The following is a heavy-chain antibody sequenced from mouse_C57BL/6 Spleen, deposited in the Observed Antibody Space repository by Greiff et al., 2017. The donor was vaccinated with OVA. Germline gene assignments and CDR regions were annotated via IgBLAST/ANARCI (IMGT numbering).Heavy chain of an antibody. CDR2: IDPSDSYT. J-gene: IGHJ1*03. CDR1: GYTFTSYW. D-gene: IGHD1-1*01. Sequence: VKLQQSGAELVMPGASVKLSCKASGYTFTSYWMHWVKQRPGQGLEWIGEIDPSDSYTNYNQKFKGKSTLTVDKSSSTAYMQLSSLTSEDSAVYYCAYYYGSSHWYFDVWGTGTTVTVSS. V-gene: IGHV1-69*01. CDR3: AYYYGSSHWYFDV.